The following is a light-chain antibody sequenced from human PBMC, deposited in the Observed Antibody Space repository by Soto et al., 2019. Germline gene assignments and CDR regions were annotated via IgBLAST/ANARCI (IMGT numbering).Light chain of an antibody. CDR1: SSDIGAYDY. CDR2: EVN. V-gene: IGLV2-14*01. Sequence: QSALTQPASLSGSPGQSITISCTGTSSDIGAYDYVSWFQQHPGKAPKLMISEVNNRPSGASNRFSGSKSGNTAYLTISGLQVEDEADYYCSSYTDSSNYVFGTGTKVTVL. CDR3: SSYTDSSNYV. J-gene: IGLJ1*01.